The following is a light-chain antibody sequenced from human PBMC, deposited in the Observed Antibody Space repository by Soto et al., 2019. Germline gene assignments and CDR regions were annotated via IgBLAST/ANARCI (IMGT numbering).Light chain of an antibody. CDR1: QSVSSTY. CDR2: AAS. V-gene: IGKV3-20*01. J-gene: IGKJ4*01. CDR3: QQYGSLLT. Sequence: EIVLTQSPGTLSLSPGERATLSCRASQSVSSTYLAWYQQKPGQAPRLLIYAASSRATGIPDRFSGSGSGTDFTLTISRMEPEDFAVYYCQQYGSLLTFGGGTKVEIK.